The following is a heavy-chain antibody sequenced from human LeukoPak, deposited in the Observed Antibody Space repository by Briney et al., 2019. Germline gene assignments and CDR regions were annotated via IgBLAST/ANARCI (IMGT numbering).Heavy chain of an antibody. CDR1: GHTFTSYY. J-gene: IGHJ4*02. CDR3: ARGTANFWSGYSSHFDY. Sequence: ASVKVSCKASGHTFTSYYMHWVRQAPGQGLEWMGIINPSGGSTSYAQKFQGRVTMTRDTSTSTVYMEVSSLRSEDTAVYYCARGTANFWSGYSSHFDYWGQGTLVTVSS. D-gene: IGHD3-3*01. CDR2: INPSGGST. V-gene: IGHV1-46*01.